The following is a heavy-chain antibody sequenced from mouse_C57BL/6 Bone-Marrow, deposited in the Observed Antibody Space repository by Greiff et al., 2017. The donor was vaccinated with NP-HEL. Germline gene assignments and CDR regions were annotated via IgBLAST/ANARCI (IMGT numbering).Heavy chain of an antibody. D-gene: IGHD1-1*01. Sequence: QVQLQQPGAELVKPGASVKLSCKASGYTFTSYWMQWVKQRPGQGLEWIGEIDPSDSYTNYNQKFKGKATLTVDTSSSTAYMQLSSLTSEDSAVYYCARYGCPAWFAYWGQGTLVTVSA. CDR1: GYTFTSYW. J-gene: IGHJ3*01. V-gene: IGHV1-50*01. CDR2: IDPSDSYT. CDR3: ARYGCPAWFAY.